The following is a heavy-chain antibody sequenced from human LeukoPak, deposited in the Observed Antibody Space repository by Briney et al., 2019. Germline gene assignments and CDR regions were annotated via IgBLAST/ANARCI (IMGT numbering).Heavy chain of an antibody. CDR1: SGSISSYY. D-gene: IGHD6-19*01. CDR2: MYNSGSA. J-gene: IGHJ4*02. Sequence: SETLSLTCTVSSGSISSYYWSWIWQPPGKGLEWIGYMYNSGSANYNPSLKSRVTISVDTSKNQYSLKLRSVTAADTAVYYCAREGSSGPLDYWGQGTLVTVSS. CDR3: AREGSSGPLDY. V-gene: IGHV4-59*01.